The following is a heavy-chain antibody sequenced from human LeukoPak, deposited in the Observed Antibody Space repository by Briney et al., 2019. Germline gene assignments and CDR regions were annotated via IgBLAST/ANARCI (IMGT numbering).Heavy chain of an antibody. V-gene: IGHV1-2*06. D-gene: IGHD3-22*01. CDR3: ARDSTQRYYYDSSGYYYGVDY. CDR2: INPNSSGT. Sequence: EASVKVSCKASGYTFTGYYMHWVRQAPGQGLEWMGRINPNSSGTNYAQKFQGRVTMTRDTSISTAYMELSRLRSDDTAVYYCARDSTQRYYYDSSGYYYGVDYWGQGTLVTVSS. J-gene: IGHJ4*02. CDR1: GYTFTGYY.